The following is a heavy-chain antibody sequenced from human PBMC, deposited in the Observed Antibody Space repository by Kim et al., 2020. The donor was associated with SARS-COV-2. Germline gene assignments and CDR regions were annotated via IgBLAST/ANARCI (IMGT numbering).Heavy chain of an antibody. V-gene: IGHV3-48*02. Sequence: GGSLRLSCAASGFTFSSYSMNWVRQAPGKGLEWVSYISSSSSTIYYADSVKGRFTISRDNAKNSLYLQMNSLRDEDTAVYYCARDGYCSSTSCRIYYYYYGMDVWGQGTTVTVSS. CDR3: ARDGYCSSTSCRIYYYYYGMDV. D-gene: IGHD2-2*01. CDR2: ISSSSSTI. J-gene: IGHJ6*02. CDR1: GFTFSSYS.